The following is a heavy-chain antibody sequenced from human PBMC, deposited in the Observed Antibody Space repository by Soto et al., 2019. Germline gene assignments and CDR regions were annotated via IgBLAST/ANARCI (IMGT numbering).Heavy chain of an antibody. CDR3: ARGGGVTWNLY. D-gene: IGHD1-1*01. CDR1: GGSISSGGYY. Sequence: QVQLQESGPGLVKPSQTLSLTCTVSGGSISSGGYYWSWIRQHPGKGLEWIGYIYYSGSTYYNPSLKSRDTQSAXTSKNQFSLKLSSVTAADTAVYYCARGGGVTWNLYWGQGTLVTVSS. V-gene: IGHV4-31*03. J-gene: IGHJ4*02. CDR2: IYYSGST.